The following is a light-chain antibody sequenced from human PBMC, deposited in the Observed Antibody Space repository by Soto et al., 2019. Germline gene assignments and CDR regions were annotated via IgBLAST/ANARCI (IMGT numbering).Light chain of an antibody. Sequence: DIQMTQSPSSLSASVGDRVAITCRASHNINTYLNWYQQRPGKAPRLLIYAASSVQGGVPSRFSGSGSGTDFTLTISSLQPEDFATYYCQQSYSTPYTFGQGTKVDIK. CDR1: HNINTY. CDR3: QQSYSTPYT. CDR2: AAS. V-gene: IGKV1-39*01. J-gene: IGKJ2*01.